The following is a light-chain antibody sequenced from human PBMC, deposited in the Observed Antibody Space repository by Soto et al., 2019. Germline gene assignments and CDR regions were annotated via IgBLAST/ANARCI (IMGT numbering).Light chain of an antibody. V-gene: IGKV3-15*01. CDR2: RIF. CDR3: LQHYSWPWT. J-gene: IGKJ1*01. CDR1: QSVSGY. Sequence: ERVMTQSPATLSVSPGERATLSCRASQSVSGYLDWFHQKPGQAPRLVLLRIFTRAIGVPARFSGSGSETEFTLTISGLQSEDSGVYYCLQHYSWPWTFGQGTKVDI.